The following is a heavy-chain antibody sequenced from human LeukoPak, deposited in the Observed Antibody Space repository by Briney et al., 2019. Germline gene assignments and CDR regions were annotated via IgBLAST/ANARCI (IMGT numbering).Heavy chain of an antibody. V-gene: IGHV1-46*01. CDR1: GYTFTSYY. Sequence: GASVKVSCKASGYTFTSYYMHWVRQAPGQGLEWMGVINPSGGSTSYAQKFQGRVTMTRDTSTSTVYMELSSLGSEDTAVYYCARDQDDYDILTGYYYNPADWGQGTLVTVSS. J-gene: IGHJ4*02. CDR3: ARDQDDYDILTGYYYNPAD. CDR2: INPSGGST. D-gene: IGHD3-9*01.